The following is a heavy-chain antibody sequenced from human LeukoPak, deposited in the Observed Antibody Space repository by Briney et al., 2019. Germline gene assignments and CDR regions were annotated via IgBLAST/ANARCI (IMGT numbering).Heavy chain of an antibody. Sequence: PSETLSLTCTVSGGSISSSSYYWGWIRQPPGKGLEWIGSIYYSGSTYYNPSLKSRVTISVDTSKNQFSLKLSSVTAADTAVYYCARRGQWLRNYWFDPWGQGTLVTVSS. CDR2: IYYSGST. V-gene: IGHV4-39*07. CDR3: ARRGQWLRNYWFDP. CDR1: GGSISSSSYY. J-gene: IGHJ5*02. D-gene: IGHD6-19*01.